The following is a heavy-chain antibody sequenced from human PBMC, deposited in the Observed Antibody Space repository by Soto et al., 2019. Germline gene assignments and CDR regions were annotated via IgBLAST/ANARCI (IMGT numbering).Heavy chain of an antibody. Sequence: GGSLRLSCAASGFTFSSYAMSWVRQAPGKGLEWVSAISGSGGSTYYADSVKGRFTISRDNSKNTLYLQMNSLRAEDTAVYYCAKDKEYSGSYWYFDYWGQGTLVTVSS. CDR3: AKDKEYSGSYWYFDY. V-gene: IGHV3-23*01. D-gene: IGHD1-26*01. CDR1: GFTFSSYA. J-gene: IGHJ4*02. CDR2: ISGSGGST.